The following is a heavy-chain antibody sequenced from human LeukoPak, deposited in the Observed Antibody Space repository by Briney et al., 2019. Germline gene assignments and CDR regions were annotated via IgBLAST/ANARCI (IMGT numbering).Heavy chain of an antibody. CDR3: AKPPPDNNSWLFDY. V-gene: IGHV3-23*01. J-gene: IGHJ4*02. D-gene: IGHD6-13*01. CDR1: GFTFSTYA. CDR2: ISGNGDST. Sequence: GGSLRLSCAASGFTFSTYAMSWVRQAPGKGLEWVSTISGNGDSTYYADSVKGRFTISRDNSKNTLYLQMNSLRVEDTAVYYCAKPPPDNNSWLFDYWGQGTLVTVSS.